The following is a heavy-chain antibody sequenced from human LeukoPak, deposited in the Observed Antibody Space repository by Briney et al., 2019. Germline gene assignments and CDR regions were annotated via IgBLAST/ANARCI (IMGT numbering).Heavy chain of an antibody. J-gene: IGHJ4*02. V-gene: IGHV4-34*01. CDR1: GGSFSGYY. CDR2: INHSGST. D-gene: IGHD6-19*01. Sequence: PSETPSLTCAVYGGSFSGYYWSWIRQPPGKGLEWIGEINHSGSTNYNPSLKSRVTISVDTSKNQFSLKLSSVTAADTAVYYCARGRVHRLGRGYFDYWGQGTLGTVSS. CDR3: ARGRVHRLGRGYFDY.